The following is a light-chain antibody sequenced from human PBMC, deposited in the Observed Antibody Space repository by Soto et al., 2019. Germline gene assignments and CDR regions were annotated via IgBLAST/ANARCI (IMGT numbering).Light chain of an antibody. CDR2: DAS. CDR3: QQFSSYPLT. V-gene: IGKV3-20*01. Sequence: EIVMTQSPATLSVSPGERATPSRRASQSVSSNLAWYQQKPGQAPRLLIYDASSRATGIPDRFSGGGSGTDFTLTISRLEPEDFAVYYCQQFSSYPLTFGGGTKVDIK. J-gene: IGKJ4*01. CDR1: QSVSSN.